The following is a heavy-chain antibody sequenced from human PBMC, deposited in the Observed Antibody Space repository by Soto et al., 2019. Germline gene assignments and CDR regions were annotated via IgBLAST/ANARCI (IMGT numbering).Heavy chain of an antibody. V-gene: IGHV1-8*01. CDR3: ARGRSYSGYDYWVFDY. D-gene: IGHD5-12*01. CDR2: MNPNSGNT. CDR1: GCTFTSYD. Sequence: ASVKVSCKASGCTFTSYDINWVRQATGQGLEWMGWMNPNSGNTGYAQKFQGRVTMTRNTSISTAYMELSSLRSEDTAVYYCARGRSYSGYDYWVFDYWGQGTLVTVSS. J-gene: IGHJ4*02.